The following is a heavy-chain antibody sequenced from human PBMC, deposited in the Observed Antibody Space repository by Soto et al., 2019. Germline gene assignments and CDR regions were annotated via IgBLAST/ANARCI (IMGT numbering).Heavy chain of an antibody. Sequence: GSLRLSCAASGFTFSSYAMSWVRQAPWKGLECVSGISGSGGSTYTADSVKGRFTTSRDNSKNTLYLQMNSLRAEDTAVYYCAKTGAYELPTWALSGMGGWGQGTRVT. V-gene: IGHV3-23*01. CDR3: AKTGAYELPTWALSGMGG. CDR1: GFTFSSYA. CDR2: ISGSGGST. D-gene: IGHD3-3*01. J-gene: IGHJ6*02.